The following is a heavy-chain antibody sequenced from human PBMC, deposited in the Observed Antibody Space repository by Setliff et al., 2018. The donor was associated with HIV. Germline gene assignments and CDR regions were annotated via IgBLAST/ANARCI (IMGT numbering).Heavy chain of an antibody. CDR2: ISSGGEIM. Sequence: GGSLRLSCAASGFTFSSYSMNWVRQAPGKGLEWVSAISSGGEIMFYADSVKGRFTISRDSSKNTLYLQMNSLRAEDTAVYYCARAGVVEGYYYYYYMEVWGQGTTVTVSS. D-gene: IGHD2-15*01. CDR3: ARAGVVEGYYYYYYMEV. CDR1: GFTFSSYS. V-gene: IGHV3-23*01. J-gene: IGHJ6*03.